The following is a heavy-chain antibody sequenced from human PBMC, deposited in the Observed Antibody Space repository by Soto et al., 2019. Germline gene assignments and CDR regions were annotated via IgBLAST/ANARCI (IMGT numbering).Heavy chain of an antibody. V-gene: IGHV1-69*01. J-gene: IGHJ5*02. CDR1: GGTFSNYA. Sequence: QVQLVQSGAEVKKPGSSVKVSCKASGGTFSNYALTWVRQAPGQGLEWMGGIIPLSGTQNYAQKFQGRVTITADQSTTTVYMELSGLRSEDTAVYYCTRGIRLWSWGQGTLVTVSS. CDR2: IIPLSGTQ. CDR3: TRGIRLWS. D-gene: IGHD5-18*01.